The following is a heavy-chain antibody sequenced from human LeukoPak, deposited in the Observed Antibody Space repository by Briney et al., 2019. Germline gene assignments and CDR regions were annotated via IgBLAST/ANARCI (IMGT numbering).Heavy chain of an antibody. D-gene: IGHD4-11*01. V-gene: IGHV5-51*01. Sequence: GASLQISCNASCSSFINYLIGWGRRLPGKGLEWMGVIYPSDSDTRYSPSFDGHITISADKSLTTAYLQWSSLKVSDTAMYFCARGIDFSDHYMDVWGNGTTVTVSS. CDR1: CSSFINYL. J-gene: IGHJ6*03. CDR3: ARGIDFSDHYMDV. CDR2: IYPSDSDT.